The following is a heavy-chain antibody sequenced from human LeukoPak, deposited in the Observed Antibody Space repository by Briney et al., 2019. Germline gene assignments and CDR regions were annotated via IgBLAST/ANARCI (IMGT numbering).Heavy chain of an antibody. CDR1: GFTFDDYA. J-gene: IGHJ3*02. CDR2: ISWNSGSI. CDR3: AKVLVVVAAIDAFDI. Sequence: GGSLRLSCAASGFTFDDYAIHWVRHAPGKGLEWVSGISWNSGSIGYADSVKGRFTISRDNAKNSLYLQMNSLRAEDTALYYCAKVLVVVAAIDAFDIWGQGTMVTVSS. D-gene: IGHD2-15*01. V-gene: IGHV3-9*01.